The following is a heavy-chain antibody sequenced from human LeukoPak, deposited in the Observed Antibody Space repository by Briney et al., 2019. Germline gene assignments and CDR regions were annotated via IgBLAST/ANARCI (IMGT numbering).Heavy chain of an antibody. J-gene: IGHJ4*02. CDR2: IRNDGSNK. CDR1: GFTFSYYG. Sequence: GGSLRLSCAASGFTFSYYGMHWVRQAPGKGPERVAFIRNDGSNKYYADSVKGRFTISRDNSKNTLYLQMNSLRAEVTAVYYCASLLVGAPVDYWGQGTLVTVSS. V-gene: IGHV3-30*02. CDR3: ASLLVGAPVDY. D-gene: IGHD3-10*01.